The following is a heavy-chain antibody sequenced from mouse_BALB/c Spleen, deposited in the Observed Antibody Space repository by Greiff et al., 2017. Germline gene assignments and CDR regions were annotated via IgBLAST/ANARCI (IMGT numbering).Heavy chain of an antibody. CDR3: ARDPPGYYAMDY. Sequence: VKRMESGPGLVAPSQSLSITCTVSGFSFTSFGLHWVRQPPGKGLEWLGVIWAGGSTNYNSALMSRLSISKDNSKSQVFLKMNSLQTDDTAMYYCARDPPGYYAMDYWGQGTSVTVSS. CDR1: GFSFTSFG. CDR2: IWAGGST. J-gene: IGHJ4*01. V-gene: IGHV2-9*02.